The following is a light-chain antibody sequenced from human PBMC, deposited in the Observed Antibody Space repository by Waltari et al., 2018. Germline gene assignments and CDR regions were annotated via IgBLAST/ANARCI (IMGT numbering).Light chain of an antibody. CDR1: SSNIGAGYA. CDR3: QSYGSDWV. Sequence: QSVLTQPPSVSGAPGKRVTISCTGSSSNIGAGYAVHGYQQLPGTAPKLLIYGNNDRPSGVPDRFSGSMSGTSASLAITGLQSEDEADYYCQSYGSDWVFGGGTKLTVL. J-gene: IGLJ3*02. CDR2: GNN. V-gene: IGLV1-40*01.